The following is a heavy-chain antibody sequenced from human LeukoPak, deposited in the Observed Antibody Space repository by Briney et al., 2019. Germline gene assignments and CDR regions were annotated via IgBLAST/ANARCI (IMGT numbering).Heavy chain of an antibody. CDR3: AKEFNRGLPDY. Sequence: GRSLRLSCAASGFTFSTYGMHWVRQAPGKGLEWVAVISYDGSNEYYADSVKGRFTISRDNSKNTLYLQMSSLRAEDTAVYYCAKEFNRGLPDYWGQGTLVTVPS. J-gene: IGHJ4*02. CDR1: GFTFSTYG. D-gene: IGHD2-21*01. CDR2: ISYDGSNE. V-gene: IGHV3-30*18.